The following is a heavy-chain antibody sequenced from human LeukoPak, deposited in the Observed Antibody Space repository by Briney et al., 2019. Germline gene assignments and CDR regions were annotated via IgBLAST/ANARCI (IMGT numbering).Heavy chain of an antibody. Sequence: SETLSLTCAVYGGPFSGYYWSWIRQPPGKGLEWIGEINHSGSTNYNPSLKSRVTISVDTSKNQFSLKLSSVTAADTAVYYCARTVSRAGLPLWRQAFDIWGQGTMVTVSS. D-gene: IGHD3-3*01. J-gene: IGHJ3*02. V-gene: IGHV4-34*01. CDR1: GGPFSGYY. CDR2: INHSGST. CDR3: ARTVSRAGLPLWRQAFDI.